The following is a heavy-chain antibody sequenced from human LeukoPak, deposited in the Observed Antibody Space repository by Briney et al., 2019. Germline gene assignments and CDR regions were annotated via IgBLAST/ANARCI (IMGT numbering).Heavy chain of an antibody. CDR3: AGDLSPWGLEGYYFDY. D-gene: IGHD7-27*01. V-gene: IGHV1-2*02. J-gene: IGHJ4*02. Sequence: ASVKVSCKASGYTFTGYYMHWVRQAPGQGLEWMGWINPNSGGTNYAQKFQGRVTMTRDTSISTAYMELSRLRSDDTAVYYCAGDLSPWGLEGYYFDYWGQGTLVTVSS. CDR1: GYTFTGYY. CDR2: INPNSGGT.